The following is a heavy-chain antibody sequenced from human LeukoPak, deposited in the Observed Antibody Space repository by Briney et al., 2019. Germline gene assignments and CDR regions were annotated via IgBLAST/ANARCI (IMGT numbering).Heavy chain of an antibody. CDR1: GASITGYC. CDR2: ICHSGET. D-gene: IGHD5-24*01. Sequence: SETLSLTCTVSGASITGYCWNWIRQPPGKGLEWIGYICHSGETNSSPSLKSRVTKSVDTSKNQFFLRLTSLTAADTAVYFCARGNDNYRPFDYGARGPRVPVSS. V-gene: IGHV4-59*01. CDR3: ARGNDNYRPFDY. J-gene: IGHJ4*02.